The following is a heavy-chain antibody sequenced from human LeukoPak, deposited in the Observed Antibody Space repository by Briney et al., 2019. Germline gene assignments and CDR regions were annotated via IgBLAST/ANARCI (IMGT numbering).Heavy chain of an antibody. Sequence: ASVKVSCKASGYTFTGYYMHWVRQAPGQGLEWMGWINPNSGGTNYAQKFQGRVTMTRDTSISTAYMELSRLRSDDTAVYYCARPSMYCGGDCYNAFDIWGQGTMVTVSS. J-gene: IGHJ3*02. D-gene: IGHD2-21*02. CDR2: INPNSGGT. V-gene: IGHV1-2*02. CDR1: GYTFTGYY. CDR3: ARPSMYCGGDCYNAFDI.